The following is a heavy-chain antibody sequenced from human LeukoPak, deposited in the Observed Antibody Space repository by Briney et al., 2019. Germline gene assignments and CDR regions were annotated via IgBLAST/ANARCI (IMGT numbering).Heavy chain of an antibody. CDR3: ARARYCSSTSCYRRLRLCYFDY. J-gene: IGHJ4*02. CDR2: IYTSGST. Sequence: SETLSLTCTVSGGSISSYYWSWIRQPAGKGLEWIGRIYTSGSTNYNPSLTSRITMSVDTSKNQFSLTLSSVTAADTAVYYCARARYCSSTSCYRRLRLCYFDYWGQGTLVTVSS. D-gene: IGHD2-2*02. CDR1: GGSISSYY. V-gene: IGHV4-4*07.